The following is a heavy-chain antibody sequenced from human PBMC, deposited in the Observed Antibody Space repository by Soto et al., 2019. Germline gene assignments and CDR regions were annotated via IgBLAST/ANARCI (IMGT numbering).Heavy chain of an antibody. CDR1: GFIFRGSA. Sequence: EVQLVESGGGLVQRGGSLKLSCAASGFIFRGSAMHWVRQASGKGLEWVGRIRTKPNSSATAYVVSVKGRFTISRDDSRNTAYLQMNSLKTEDTAVYYCARGVYDFWSGHPKGLDYWGQGTVVTVSS. CDR2: IRTKPNSSAT. V-gene: IGHV3-73*02. J-gene: IGHJ4*02. CDR3: ARGVYDFWSGHPKGLDY. D-gene: IGHD3-3*01.